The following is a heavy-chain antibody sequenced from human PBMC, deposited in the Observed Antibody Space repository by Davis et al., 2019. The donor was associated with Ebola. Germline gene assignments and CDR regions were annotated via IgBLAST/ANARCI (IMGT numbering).Heavy chain of an antibody. D-gene: IGHD1-1*01. CDR3: ARGSENWNYVDY. Sequence: GGSLRLSCAASGFTFSSYAMSWVRQAPGKGLEWVSYISSRGTNIYYADSVKGRFTISRDIAKNSLYLQMNSLRDEDTAVYYCARGSENWNYVDYWGQGTLVIVSS. V-gene: IGHV3-48*02. CDR1: GFTFSSYA. J-gene: IGHJ4*02. CDR2: ISSRGTNI.